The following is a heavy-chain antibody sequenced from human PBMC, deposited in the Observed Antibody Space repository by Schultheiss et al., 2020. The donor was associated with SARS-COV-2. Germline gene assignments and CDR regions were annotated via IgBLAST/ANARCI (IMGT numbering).Heavy chain of an antibody. CDR2: ISSSGSTI. V-gene: IGHV3-48*03. CDR1: GFTFSSYE. CDR3: AKRDPTSVTAPGGFQH. J-gene: IGHJ1*01. Sequence: GGSLRLSCAASGFTFSSYEMNWVRQAPGKGLEWVSYISSSGSTIYYADSVKGRFTISRDNAKNSLYLQMNSLRAEDTAVYYCAKRDPTSVTAPGGFQHWGQGTLVTVSS. D-gene: IGHD4-17*01.